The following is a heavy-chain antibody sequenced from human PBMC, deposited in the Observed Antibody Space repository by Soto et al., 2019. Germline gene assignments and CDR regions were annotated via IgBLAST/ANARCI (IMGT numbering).Heavy chain of an antibody. CDR1: GGTFSSYA. V-gene: IGHV1-69*12. J-gene: IGHJ6*02. CDR3: ARDWAMVRGVMYLYFDCGLDV. CDR2: IIPIFGST. D-gene: IGHD3-10*01. Sequence: QVQLVQSGAEVKKPGSSVKVSCKASGGTFSSYAISWVRQAPGQGLEWMGGIIPIFGSTKSAQKFQGRVTVTAAGYTSTAYMELRRLTSEDTAVYVCARDWAMVRGVMYLYFDCGLDVWGQGTTVTVSS.